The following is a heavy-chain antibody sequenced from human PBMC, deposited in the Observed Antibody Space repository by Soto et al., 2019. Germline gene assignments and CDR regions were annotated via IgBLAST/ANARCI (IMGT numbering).Heavy chain of an antibody. CDR2: IYYSGST. V-gene: IGHV4-61*01. CDR3: ARVLESPDY. Sequence: QVQLQESGPGLVKPSETQSLTCTVSGGSVSSGSYYWSWIRQPPGKGLEWIGYIYYSGSTNYNPSLKSRVTISVDTSKNQFSLKLSSVTAADTAVYYCARVLESPDYWGQGTLVTVSS. J-gene: IGHJ4*02. CDR1: GGSVSSGSYY.